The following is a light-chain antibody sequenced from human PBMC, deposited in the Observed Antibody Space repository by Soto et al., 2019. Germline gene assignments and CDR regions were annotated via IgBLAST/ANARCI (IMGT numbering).Light chain of an antibody. CDR3: QHYSNWPPT. J-gene: IGKJ3*01. V-gene: IGKV3-15*01. CDR1: ESVHRN. Sequence: EVVMTQSPATLSVSPGERVTLSCRASESVHRNLARYHQKPGQGPSLLIYYASTRATGVPDRFTGSGSGTEFTLTISSLQSEDFGVYHCQHYSNWPPTFGPGTKVEIK. CDR2: YAS.